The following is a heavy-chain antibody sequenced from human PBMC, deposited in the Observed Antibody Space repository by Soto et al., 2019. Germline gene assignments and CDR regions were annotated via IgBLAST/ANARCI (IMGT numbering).Heavy chain of an antibody. J-gene: IGHJ6*02. CDR2: INAYNGNT. D-gene: IGHD6-6*01. CDR3: ARDSSSSPKYYYYYGMDV. Sequence: ASVKVSCKASGYTFTSYGISWVRQAPGQGLEWMGWINAYNGNTNYAQKLQGRVTMTTDTSTSTAYMELRSLRSDDTAVYYCARDSSSSPKYYYYYGMDVWGQGTTVTVSS. V-gene: IGHV1-18*01. CDR1: GYTFTSYG.